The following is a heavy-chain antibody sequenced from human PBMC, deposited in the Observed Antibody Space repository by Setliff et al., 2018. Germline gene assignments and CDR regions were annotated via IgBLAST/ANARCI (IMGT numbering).Heavy chain of an antibody. CDR3: AREGVDTRSSTDYRYYMDV. Sequence: GASVKVSCKASGGTFSSYGISWVRQAPGQGLEWMGGTIPIFGTTNYAQKFQGRVTIITDESTSTAYMELSSLTSADTAVYYCAREGVDTRSSTDYRYYMDVWGKGTTGTV. V-gene: IGHV1-69*05. J-gene: IGHJ6*03. CDR1: GGTFSSYG. D-gene: IGHD5-18*01. CDR2: TIPIFGTT.